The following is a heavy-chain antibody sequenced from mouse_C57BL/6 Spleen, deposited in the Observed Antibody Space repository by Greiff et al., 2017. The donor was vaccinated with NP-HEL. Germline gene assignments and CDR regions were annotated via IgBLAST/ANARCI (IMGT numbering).Heavy chain of an antibody. J-gene: IGHJ1*03. CDR2: IYPGNSDT. CDR1: GYTFTSYW. V-gene: IGHV1-5*01. Sequence: VQLQQSGTVLARPGASVKMPCKTSGYTFTSYWMHWVKQRPGQGLEWIGAIYPGNSDTSYNQKFKGKAKLTAVTSASTAYMELSSLTNEDSAVYYCTRITTVVADWYFDVWGTGTTVTVSS. D-gene: IGHD1-1*01. CDR3: TRITTVVADWYFDV.